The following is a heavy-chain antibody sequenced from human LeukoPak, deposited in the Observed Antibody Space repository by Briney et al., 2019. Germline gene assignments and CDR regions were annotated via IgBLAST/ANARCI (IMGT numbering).Heavy chain of an antibody. D-gene: IGHD2/OR15-2a*01. V-gene: IGHV1-69*05. CDR3: ARDHVWSVIVIVPLDNWFDP. CDR2: IIPISGTP. Sequence: SVKVSCKASGGIFRNYAISWVRQAPGQGLEWMGRIIPISGTPNYAQKFQGRVTITTDESTSTAYMELNSLRSEDTAVYYSARDHVWSVIVIVPLDNWFDPWGQGTLVTVSS. J-gene: IGHJ5*02. CDR1: GGIFRNYA.